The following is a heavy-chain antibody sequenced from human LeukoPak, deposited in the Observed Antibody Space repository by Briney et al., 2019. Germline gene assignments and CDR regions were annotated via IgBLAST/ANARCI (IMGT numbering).Heavy chain of an antibody. CDR1: GGSISSYY. V-gene: IGHV4-59*08. CDR2: ICYSGST. Sequence: PSETLSLTCTVSGGSISSYYWSWIRQPPGKGLEWIGYICYSGSTNYNPSLKSRVTISVDTSKNQFSLKLSSVTAADTAVYYCARHYSGEYSSSSPIFDYWGQGTLVTVSS. J-gene: IGHJ4*02. D-gene: IGHD6-6*01. CDR3: ARHYSGEYSSSSPIFDY.